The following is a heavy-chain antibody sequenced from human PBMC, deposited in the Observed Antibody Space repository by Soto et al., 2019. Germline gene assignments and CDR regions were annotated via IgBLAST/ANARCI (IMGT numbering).Heavy chain of an antibody. D-gene: IGHD6-19*01. J-gene: IGHJ4*02. CDR3: AKDYGIAVAGVDC. CDR2: LSGSGVST. Sequence: EVQLLESGGGLVQPGGSLRLSCAASGFTFSNYAMSWVRQAPGKGLEWVSGLSGSGVSTHYTDSVKGRFTISRDNAKNTLYLQMNTLKTEDTAVYYCAKDYGIAVAGVDCWGQGILVTVSS. CDR1: GFTFSNYA. V-gene: IGHV3-23*01.